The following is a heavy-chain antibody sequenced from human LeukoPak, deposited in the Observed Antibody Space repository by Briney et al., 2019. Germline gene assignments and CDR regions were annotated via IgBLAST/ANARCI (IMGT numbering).Heavy chain of an antibody. CDR3: ARATESVRYFDWFPTGDWFDP. D-gene: IGHD3-9*01. CDR1: GFTFSSYS. V-gene: IGHV3-21*01. CDR2: ISSSSSYI. J-gene: IGHJ5*02. Sequence: GGSLRLSCAASGFTFSSYSMNWVRQAPGKGLEWVSSISSSSSYIYYADSVKGRFTISRDNAKNSLYLQMNSLRAEDTAVYYCARATESVRYFDWFPTGDWFDPWGQGTLVTASS.